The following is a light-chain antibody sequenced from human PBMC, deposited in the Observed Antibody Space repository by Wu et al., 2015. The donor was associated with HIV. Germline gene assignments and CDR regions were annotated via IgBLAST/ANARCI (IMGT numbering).Light chain of an antibody. J-gene: IGKJ4*01. CDR1: QNIHSN. CDR2: DAS. Sequence: EIVMTQSPATLSTSPGSTASLSCRASQNIHSNLAWYQQKSGQPPRLLIHDASTRAKDVPARFVGSGSGTEFSLTITTLQPEDFATYYCQQFGTWPYSFGGGT. CDR3: QQFGTWPYS. V-gene: IGKV3-15*01.